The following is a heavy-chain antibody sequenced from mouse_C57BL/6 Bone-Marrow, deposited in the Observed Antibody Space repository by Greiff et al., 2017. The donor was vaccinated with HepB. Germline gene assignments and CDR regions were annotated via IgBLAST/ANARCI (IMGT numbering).Heavy chain of an antibody. V-gene: IGHV1-15*01. D-gene: IGHD2-4*01. Sequence: VPLQQSGAELVRPGASVTLSCKASGYTFTDYEMHWVKQTPVHGLEWIGAIDPETGGTAYNQKFKGKAILTADKSSSTAYMELRSLTSEDSAVYYCTRGYDYAYWYFDVWGTGTTVTVSS. CDR3: TRGYDYAYWYFDV. CDR1: GYTFTDYE. J-gene: IGHJ1*03. CDR2: IDPETGGT.